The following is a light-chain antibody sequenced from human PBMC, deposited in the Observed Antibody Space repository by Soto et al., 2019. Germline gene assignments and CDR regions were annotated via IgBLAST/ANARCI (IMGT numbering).Light chain of an antibody. Sequence: EIVLTQSPGTLSFSPGERATLSCRASHSLSSSKLAWYHQKPGQAPRLLIYDASTRATGIPARFSASGSGTEFTLTITSLQSEDFAVYYCQQYNNWPAITFGQGTRLEIK. J-gene: IGKJ5*01. CDR2: DAS. CDR1: HSLSSSK. V-gene: IGKV3-15*01. CDR3: QQYNNWPAIT.